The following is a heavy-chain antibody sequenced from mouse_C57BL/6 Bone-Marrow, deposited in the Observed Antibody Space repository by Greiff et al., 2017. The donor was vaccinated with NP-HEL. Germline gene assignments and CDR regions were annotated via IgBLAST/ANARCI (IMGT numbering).Heavy chain of an antibody. CDR2: INPNNGGT. V-gene: IGHV1-18*01. Sequence: EVQLQQSGPELVKPGASVKIPCKASGYTFTDYNMDWVKQSHGKSLEWIGDINPNNGGTIYNQKFKGKATLTVDKSSSTAYMELRSLTSEDTAVYYCARRGWDGKNLFDYWGQGTTLTVSS. CDR3: ARRGWDGKNLFDY. CDR1: GYTFTDYN. D-gene: IGHD4-1*01. J-gene: IGHJ2*01.